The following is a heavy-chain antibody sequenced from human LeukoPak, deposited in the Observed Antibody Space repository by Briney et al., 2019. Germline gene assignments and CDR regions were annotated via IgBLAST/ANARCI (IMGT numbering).Heavy chain of an antibody. CDR2: IYPGDSDI. Sequence: GESLKISCKGSGYIFTNYWIGWVRQMPGKGLEWMGIIYPGDSDIRSSPSFQGQVTISVDKSITTAYLQWSSLQASDSAMYYCARHGYYDNKDSRAGFDYWGQGTLVTVSS. D-gene: IGHD3-22*01. CDR3: ARHGYYDNKDSRAGFDY. V-gene: IGHV5-51*01. J-gene: IGHJ4*02. CDR1: GYIFTNYW.